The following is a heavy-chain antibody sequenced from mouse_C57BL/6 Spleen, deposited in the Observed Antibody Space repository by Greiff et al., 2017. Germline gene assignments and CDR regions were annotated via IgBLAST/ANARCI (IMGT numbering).Heavy chain of an antibody. Sequence: VQLQQSGPELVKPGASVKIPCKASGYTFTDYNMDWVKQSHGKSLEWIGDINPNNGGTIYNQKFKGKATLTVDKSSSTAYMELRSLTSEDTAVYYCARSDYGSSYVGAMDYWGQGTSVTVSS. CDR2: INPNNGGT. CDR1: GYTFTDYN. CDR3: ARSDYGSSYVGAMDY. J-gene: IGHJ4*01. V-gene: IGHV1-18*01. D-gene: IGHD1-1*01.